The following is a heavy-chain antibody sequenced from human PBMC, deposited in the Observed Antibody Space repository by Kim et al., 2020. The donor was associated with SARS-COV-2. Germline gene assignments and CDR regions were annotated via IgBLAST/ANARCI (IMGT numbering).Heavy chain of an antibody. CDR3: SRGYSGSYRIDY. CDR1: GFTFSSYW. D-gene: IGHD1-26*01. V-gene: IGHV3-74*01. CDR2: INSDGSST. Sequence: GGSLRLSCAASGFTFSSYWMHWVRQAPGKGLVWVSRINSDGSSTSYAHSVKGRFTISRDNAKNTLYLQMNSLGAEDTAVYFCSRGYSGSYRIDYWGQGTLVTVSS. J-gene: IGHJ4*02.